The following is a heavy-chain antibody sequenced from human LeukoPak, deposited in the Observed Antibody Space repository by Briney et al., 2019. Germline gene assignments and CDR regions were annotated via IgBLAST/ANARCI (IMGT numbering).Heavy chain of an antibody. CDR1: GFTFSSYA. V-gene: IGHV3-30*04. CDR2: ISYDGSNK. CDR3: ARGGDGSGSYYASPLYYMDV. J-gene: IGHJ6*03. D-gene: IGHD3-10*01. Sequence: GRSLRLSCAAPGFTFSSYAMHWVRQAPGKGLEWVAVISYDGSNKYYADSVKGRFTISRDNSKNTLYLQMNSLRAEDTAVYYCARGGDGSGSYYASPLYYMDVWGKGTTVTVSS.